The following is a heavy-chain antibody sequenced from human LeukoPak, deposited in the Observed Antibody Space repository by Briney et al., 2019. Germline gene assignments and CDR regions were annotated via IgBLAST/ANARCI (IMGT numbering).Heavy chain of an antibody. CDR3: ASSEGVRGLSDY. CDR1: GGTFSSYA. J-gene: IGHJ4*02. CDR2: IIPILGIA. D-gene: IGHD3-10*01. V-gene: IGHV1-69*04. Sequence: GASVKVSCKASGGTFSSYAISLVRQAPGQGLEWMGRIIPILGIANYAQKFQGRVTITADKSTSTAYMELSSLRSEDTAVYYCASSEGVRGLSDYWGQGTLVTVSS.